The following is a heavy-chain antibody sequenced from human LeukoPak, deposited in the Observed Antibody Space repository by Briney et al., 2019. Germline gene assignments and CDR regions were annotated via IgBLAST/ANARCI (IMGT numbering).Heavy chain of an antibody. J-gene: IGHJ4*02. CDR2: IYYSGST. CDR3: ARHRDYDYIWGSYRPPRD. D-gene: IGHD3-16*02. Sequence: SETLSLTCTVSGGSISSSSYYWGCIRQPPGKGLEWIGSIYYSGSTYYNPSLKSRVTISVDTSKNQFSLKLGSVTAADTAVYYCARHRDYDYIWGSYRPPRDWGQGTLVTVSS. CDR1: GGSISSSSYY. V-gene: IGHV4-39*01.